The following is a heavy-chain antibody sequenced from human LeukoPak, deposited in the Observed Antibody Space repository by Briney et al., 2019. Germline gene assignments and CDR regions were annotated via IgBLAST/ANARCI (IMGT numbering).Heavy chain of an antibody. Sequence: PGGSLRLSCAASGFTFSSYEMNWVRQAPGKGLEWVSYISSSGSTIYYADSVKGRFTISRDNAKNSLYLQMNSLRAEDTAVYYCARGLHCSGGSCYDTTFDYWGQGTLVTVSS. D-gene: IGHD2-15*01. CDR1: GFTFSSYE. CDR3: ARGLHCSGGSCYDTTFDY. CDR2: ISSSGSTI. V-gene: IGHV3-48*03. J-gene: IGHJ4*02.